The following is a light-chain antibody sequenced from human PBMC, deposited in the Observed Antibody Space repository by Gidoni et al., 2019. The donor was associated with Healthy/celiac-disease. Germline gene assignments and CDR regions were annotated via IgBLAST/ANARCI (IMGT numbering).Light chain of an antibody. CDR3: QQSYNTPFT. CDR2: AAS. CDR1: QSISSY. J-gene: IGKJ3*01. Sequence: DIQMTQSPSSLSASVGDRVTITCRASQSISSYLDWYQQKPGKAPKLLIYAASSLQSGIPSRFSGSGSGTEFTLTISSLQPEDFATYYCQQSYNTPFTFGPGTKVDIK. V-gene: IGKV1-39*01.